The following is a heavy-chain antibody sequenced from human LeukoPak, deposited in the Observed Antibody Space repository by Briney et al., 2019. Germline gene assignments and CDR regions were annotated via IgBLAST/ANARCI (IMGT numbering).Heavy chain of an antibody. CDR1: GFTFSSYE. Sequence: GGSLRLSCTASGFTFSSYEMNWVRQAPGKGLEWVSHISSSGTIIYYADSVKGRFTISRDNSKNTLYLQVNSLRAEDTAVYYCARDPMVRGVIIMGGGPLWGYWGQGTLVTVSS. CDR2: ISSSGTII. D-gene: IGHD3-10*01. V-gene: IGHV3-48*03. J-gene: IGHJ4*02. CDR3: ARDPMVRGVIIMGGGPLWGY.